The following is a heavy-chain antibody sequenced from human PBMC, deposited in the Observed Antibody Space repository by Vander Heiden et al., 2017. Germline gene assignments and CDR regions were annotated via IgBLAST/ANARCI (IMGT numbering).Heavy chain of an antibody. D-gene: IGHD6-13*01. CDR2: MNPNSGNT. V-gene: IGHV1-8*01. CDR1: GCTFTSYD. Sequence: QVQLVQSGAGVKKPGASVKVSCKASGCTFTSYDINWVRQATGQGLEWMGWMNPNSGNTGYAQKFQGRVTMTRNTSISTAYMELSSLRSEDTAVYYCARKDRAANYYYYYGMDVWGQGTTVTVSS. J-gene: IGHJ6*02. CDR3: ARKDRAANYYYYYGMDV.